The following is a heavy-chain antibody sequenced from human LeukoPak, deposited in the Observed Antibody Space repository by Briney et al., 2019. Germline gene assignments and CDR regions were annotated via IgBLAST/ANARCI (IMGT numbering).Heavy chain of an antibody. D-gene: IGHD3-10*01. CDR3: SGRYGPGPV. J-gene: IGHJ4*02. CDR1: GYTFAAHH. Sequence: ASVKVSCKASGYTFAAHHIHWVRQAPGQGLEWMGWILPDGRDTKYSQKFQDRMTLTTDTSTNTAYMELNRLTPDDTAVYYWSGRYGPGPVWGQGTLISASP. CDR2: ILPDGRDT. V-gene: IGHV1-2*02.